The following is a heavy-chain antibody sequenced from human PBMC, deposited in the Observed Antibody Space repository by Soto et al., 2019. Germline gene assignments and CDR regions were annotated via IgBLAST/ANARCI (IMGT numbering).Heavy chain of an antibody. CDR3: ARDLYYYGSGSYYNGPYWFDP. V-gene: IGHV1-69*13. Sequence: SVKVSCKASGGTFSSYAISWVRQAPGQGLEWMGGIIPIFGTANYAQKFQGRVTITADESTSTAYMELSSLRSEDTAVYYCARDLYYYGSGSYYNGPYWFDPWGQGTLVTVS. J-gene: IGHJ5*02. D-gene: IGHD3-10*01. CDR1: GGTFSSYA. CDR2: IIPIFGTA.